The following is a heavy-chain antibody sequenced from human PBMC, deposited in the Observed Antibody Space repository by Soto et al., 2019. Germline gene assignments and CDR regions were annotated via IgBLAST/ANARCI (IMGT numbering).Heavy chain of an antibody. V-gene: IGHV3-30-3*01. CDR1: GFNFRSYA. Sequence: QVQLVESGGGVVQPGRSLRLSCAASGFNFRSYAVHWVRQAPGKGLEWVTAISFDGSNIHYADSVKGRFTVSRDNSKNPVSLQMNSLRAEDTAVYYCARAAGYSFGPDYWGQGTLLTVSS. D-gene: IGHD5-12*01. CDR2: ISFDGSNI. CDR3: ARAAGYSFGPDY. J-gene: IGHJ4*02.